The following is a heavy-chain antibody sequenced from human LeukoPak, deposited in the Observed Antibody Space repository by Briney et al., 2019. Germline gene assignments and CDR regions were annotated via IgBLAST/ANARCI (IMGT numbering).Heavy chain of an antibody. J-gene: IGHJ5*02. CDR1: GFTIDDYA. V-gene: IGHV3-9*01. Sequence: GRSLRLSCAASGFTIDDYAMHWVRQAPGKGLEWVSGISWNSGSIGYADSVKGRFTISRDNAKNSLYLQMNSLRAEDTALYYCAKDGAYCGGDCSGGNWFDPWGQGTLVTVSS. CDR3: AKDGAYCGGDCSGGNWFDP. D-gene: IGHD2-21*02. CDR2: ISWNSGSI.